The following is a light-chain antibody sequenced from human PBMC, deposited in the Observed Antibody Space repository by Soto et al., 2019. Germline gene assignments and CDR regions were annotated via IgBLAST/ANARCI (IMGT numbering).Light chain of an antibody. CDR2: QDS. J-gene: IGLJ2*01. Sequence: SYALTQPPSVSVSPGQTASITCAGDKLGDKYACWYQQKPGQSPVLVIYQDSKRPSGIPERFSGTNSGNTATLTISGTQAMDEADYYCQAWDSSVVFGGGTQLTVL. CDR3: QAWDSSVV. V-gene: IGLV3-1*01. CDR1: KLGDKY.